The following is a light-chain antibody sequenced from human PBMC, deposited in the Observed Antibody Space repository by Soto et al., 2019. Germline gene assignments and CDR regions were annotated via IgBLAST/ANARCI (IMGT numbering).Light chain of an antibody. J-gene: IGKJ1*01. CDR1: QSVSTS. Sequence: IVLTQSPVTLALSPGESAVLSCRASQSVSTSLAWYQHKPGQAPRRFIYDASKRAPGIPARFTGSGSGTDFTLAISSLEPEDIAVYYCQARDVWPSFGQGTKV. CDR3: QARDVWPS. CDR2: DAS. V-gene: IGKV3-11*01.